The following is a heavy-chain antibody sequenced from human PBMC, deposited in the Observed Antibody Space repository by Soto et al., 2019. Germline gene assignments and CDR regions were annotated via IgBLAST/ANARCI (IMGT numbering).Heavy chain of an antibody. D-gene: IGHD3-16*02. CDR1: GFTFSSYA. CDR3: AKSRVFIGAIVTLLDS. CDR2: ISNNGDTA. V-gene: IGHV3-23*01. J-gene: IGHJ4*02. Sequence: EVQLLESGGGLVQPGGSLTLSCATSGFTFSSYAMVWVRQAAEKGLEWVASISNNGDTAYYADSVKGRFTISRGNSENTLYLQMKVLRADDTALYFCAKSRVFIGAIVTLLDSWGQGTQVTVSS.